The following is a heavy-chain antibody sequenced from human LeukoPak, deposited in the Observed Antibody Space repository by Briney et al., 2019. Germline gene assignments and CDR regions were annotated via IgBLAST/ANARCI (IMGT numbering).Heavy chain of an antibody. V-gene: IGHV4-61*02. CDR2: IYTSGST. Sequence: SETLSLTCTVSGGSISSGSYYWSWIRQPAGKGLEWIGRIYTSGSTNYNPSLKSRVTISVDTSKNQFSLKLSSVTAADTAVYYCARDLGSSGPCWGQGTLVTVSS. CDR3: ARDLGSSGPC. D-gene: IGHD6-6*01. J-gene: IGHJ4*02. CDR1: GGSISSGSYY.